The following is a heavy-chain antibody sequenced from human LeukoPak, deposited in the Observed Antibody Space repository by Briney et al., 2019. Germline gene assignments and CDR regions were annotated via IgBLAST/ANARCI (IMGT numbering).Heavy chain of an antibody. D-gene: IGHD3-16*01. J-gene: IGHJ6*03. CDR2: IYSGGST. CDR1: GFTFSSNY. V-gene: IGHV3-53*01. CDR3: ARVPSWDYYYYMDV. Sequence: GGSLRLSCAASGFTFSSNYMRWVRQAPGKGLEWVSVIYSGGSTYYADSVKGRFTISRDTFKNTLYLQMNEETAEDTAGYYCARVPSWDYYYYMDVWGKGTTVTVSS.